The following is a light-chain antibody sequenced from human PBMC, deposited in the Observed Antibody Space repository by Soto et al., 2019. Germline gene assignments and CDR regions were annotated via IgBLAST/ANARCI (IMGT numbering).Light chain of an antibody. V-gene: IGKV3-20*01. CDR3: QQYGSSPRT. Sequence: EIVLTQSPGTLSLSPGERDTLSCRASQSVSSIYLVWYQQKPGQALRLLIYGASSRATGIPDRFSGSGSGTDFTLTISCLEPEDFAVYYCQQYGSSPRTFGQGTKLEIK. J-gene: IGKJ2*01. CDR1: QSVSSIY. CDR2: GAS.